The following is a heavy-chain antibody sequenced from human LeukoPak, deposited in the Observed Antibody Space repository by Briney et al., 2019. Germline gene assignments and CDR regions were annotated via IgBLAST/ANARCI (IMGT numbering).Heavy chain of an antibody. J-gene: IGHJ4*02. CDR3: ARRDHDILTGTGRHGFDY. Sequence: KTSQTLSLTCTVSGGSISSGGYYWSWIRQHLGKGLEWIGYIYYSGSTYYNPSLKSRVTISVDTSKNQFSLKLSSVTAADTAVYYCARRDHDILTGTGRHGFDYWGQGTLVTVSS. CDR2: IYYSGST. CDR1: GGSISSGGYY. V-gene: IGHV4-31*03. D-gene: IGHD3-9*01.